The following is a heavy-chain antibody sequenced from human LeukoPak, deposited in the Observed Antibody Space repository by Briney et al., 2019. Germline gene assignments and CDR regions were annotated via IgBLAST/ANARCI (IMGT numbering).Heavy chain of an antibody. Sequence: TSETLSLTCTVSGSSINTPYWAWIRQPPGEGLEWIGNIFHGVTTFYNPSLMNRVAISVDTSKNQFSLKLTSVTAADTAVYYCARDATIAAPLMSWGQGTLVIVSS. CDR2: IFHGVTT. CDR1: GSSINTPY. CDR3: ARDATIAAPLMS. V-gene: IGHV4-38-2*02. J-gene: IGHJ4*02. D-gene: IGHD6-13*01.